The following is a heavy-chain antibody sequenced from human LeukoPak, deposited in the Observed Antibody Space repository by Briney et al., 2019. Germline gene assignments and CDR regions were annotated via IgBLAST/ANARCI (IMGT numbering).Heavy chain of an antibody. Sequence: GGSLRLSCAASGFAFSTYSMNWVRQAPGKGLEWVSYITSSSSTIYYADSVRGRFTISRDNAKNSLYLQMNSLRDEDTAVYYCARVDWMIGAFDIWGQGTMVTVSS. CDR1: GFAFSTYS. CDR3: ARVDWMIGAFDI. CDR2: ITSSSSTI. J-gene: IGHJ3*02. V-gene: IGHV3-48*02. D-gene: IGHD3-22*01.